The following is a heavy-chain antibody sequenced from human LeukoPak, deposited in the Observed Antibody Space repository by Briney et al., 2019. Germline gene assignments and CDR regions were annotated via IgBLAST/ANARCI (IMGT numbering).Heavy chain of an antibody. CDR2: ISSSGGSA. CDR1: GFTFSTYG. Sequence: GPLRLSCAASGFTFSTYGMSWVRQAPGKELEWVSGISSSGGSAYYADSVKGRFTISRDNSKSTLFLQMNSLRAEDTALYYCAKVFTKEWGQGTLVTVSS. J-gene: IGHJ4*02. V-gene: IGHV3-23*01. CDR3: AKVFTKE. D-gene: IGHD1-1*01.